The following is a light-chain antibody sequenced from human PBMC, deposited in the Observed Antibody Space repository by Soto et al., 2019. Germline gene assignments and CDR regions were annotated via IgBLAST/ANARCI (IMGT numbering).Light chain of an antibody. Sequence: QSVLTQPASVSGSPGQSITISFTGASSDVGGYNYVSWYQQHPGKAPKLMIYEVSNRPSGVSNRFSGSKSGNTASLTISGLQAEDEAVYYCSSYTSSSSYVFGSGTKVTVL. CDR2: EVS. J-gene: IGLJ1*01. CDR1: SSDVGGYNY. V-gene: IGLV2-14*01. CDR3: SSYTSSSSYV.